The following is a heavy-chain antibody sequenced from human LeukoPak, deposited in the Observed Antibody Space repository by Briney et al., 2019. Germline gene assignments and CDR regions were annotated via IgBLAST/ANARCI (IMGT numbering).Heavy chain of an antibody. Sequence: SETLSLTCTVSGGPISSYYWSWIRQPPGKGLEWIGYIYYSGSTNYNPSLKSRVTISVDTSMNQFSLKLSSVTAADTAVYYCARVQRGYSPRVFDYWGQGTLVTVSS. CDR3: ARVQRGYSPRVFDY. CDR2: IYYSGST. V-gene: IGHV4-59*01. CDR1: GGPISSYY. J-gene: IGHJ4*02. D-gene: IGHD5-18*01.